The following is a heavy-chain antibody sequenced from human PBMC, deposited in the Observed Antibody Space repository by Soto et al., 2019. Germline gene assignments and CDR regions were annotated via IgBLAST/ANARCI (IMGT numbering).Heavy chain of an antibody. CDR1: GGSISSGDYY. CDR3: AKAWDY. CDR2: ISNSGNT. Sequence: QVQLQESGPGLVKPSQTLSLTCTVSGGSISSGDYYWSWIRQPPGKGLEWIGFISNSGNTYYNPFLKSRITISADKSKNQFSLKLNSVTAADTAVYYCAKAWDYWGQGTLVTVSS. V-gene: IGHV4-30-4*01. J-gene: IGHJ4*02.